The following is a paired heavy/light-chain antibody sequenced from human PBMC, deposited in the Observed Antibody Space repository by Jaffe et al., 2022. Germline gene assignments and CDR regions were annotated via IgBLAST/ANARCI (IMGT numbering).Heavy chain of an antibody. CDR1: GFTFSSYG. D-gene: IGHD3-10*01. J-gene: IGHJ5*02. CDR3: AKDQNNVLLWFGEKNNWFDP. CDR2: IRYDGSNK. Sequence: QVQLVESGGGVVQPGGSLRLSCAASGFTFSSYGMHWVRQAPGKGLEWVAFIRYDGSNKYYADSVKGRFTISRDNSKNTLYLQMNSLRAEDTAVYYCAKDQNNVLLWFGEKNNWFDPWGQGTLVTVSS. V-gene: IGHV3-30*02.
Light chain of an antibody. CDR2: AAS. V-gene: IGKV1-27*01. Sequence: DIQMTQSPSSLSASVGDRVTITCRASQGISNYLAWYQQKPGKVPKLLIYAASTLQSGVPSRFSGSGSGTDFTLTISSLQPEDVATYYCQKYNSASETWTFGQGTKVEIK. CDR3: QKYNSASETWT. J-gene: IGKJ1*01. CDR1: QGISNY.